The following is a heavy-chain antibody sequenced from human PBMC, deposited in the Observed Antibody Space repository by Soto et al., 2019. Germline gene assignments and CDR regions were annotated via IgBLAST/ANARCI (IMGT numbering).Heavy chain of an antibody. CDR3: ATVLSAAFDI. J-gene: IGHJ3*02. V-gene: IGHV3-23*01. CDR2: ISGGTGTT. Sequence: GGSLRLSCAVSGITFSDYSINWVRQAPGKGLEWVSGISGGTGTTYYADYVKGRFTISRDNSKNTVYLQMNSLRAEDTALYYCATVLSAAFDIWGQGTMVTVSS. CDR1: GITFSDYS.